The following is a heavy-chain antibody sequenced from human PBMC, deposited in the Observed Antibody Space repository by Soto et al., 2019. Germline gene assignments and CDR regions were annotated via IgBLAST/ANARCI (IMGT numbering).Heavy chain of an antibody. V-gene: IGHV1-2*02. J-gene: IGHJ4*02. CDR2: INPNSGGT. CDR1: GYTFTGYY. D-gene: IGHD3-22*01. CDR3: ARAGIYDSSGYYSYYFDY. Sequence: ASVNVSCKASGYTFTGYYMHWVRQAPGQGLEWMGWINPNSGGTNYAQKFQGRVTMTRDTSISTAYMELSRLRSDDTAVYYCARAGIYDSSGYYSYYFDYWGQGTLVTVSS.